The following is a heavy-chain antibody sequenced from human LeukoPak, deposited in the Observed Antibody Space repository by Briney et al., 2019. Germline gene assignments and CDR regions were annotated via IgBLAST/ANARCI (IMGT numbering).Heavy chain of an antibody. J-gene: IGHJ4*02. CDR3: ARDDESSSWYLPFPDY. Sequence: GGSLRPSCAASGFTFSSYSMNWVRQAPGKGLEWVSSISSSSSYIYYADSVKGRFTISRDNAKNSLYLQMNSLRAEDTAVYYCARDDESSSWYLPFPDYWGQGTLVTVSS. CDR1: GFTFSSYS. CDR2: ISSSSSYI. D-gene: IGHD6-13*01. V-gene: IGHV3-21*01.